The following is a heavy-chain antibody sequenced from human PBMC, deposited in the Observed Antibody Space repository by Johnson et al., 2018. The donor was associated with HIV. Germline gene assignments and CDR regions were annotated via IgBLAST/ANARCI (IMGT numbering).Heavy chain of an antibody. CDR1: GFTFSSYG. J-gene: IGHJ3*02. D-gene: IGHD6-19*01. CDR2: IWYDGSNK. Sequence: QVQLVESGGGVVQPGRSLRLSCAASGFTFSSYGMHWVRQAPGKGLEWVAVIWYDGSNKYYADSVKGRFTISRDNSKNTLYLQMNSLSAEDTALYYCARVVLVRLAVAGPSRDAFDIWGRGTMVTVSS. V-gene: IGHV3-33*01. CDR3: ARVVLVRLAVAGPSRDAFDI.